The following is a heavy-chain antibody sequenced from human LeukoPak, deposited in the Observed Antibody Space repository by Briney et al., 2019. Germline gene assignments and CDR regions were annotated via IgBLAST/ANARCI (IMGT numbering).Heavy chain of an antibody. CDR1: GFTFSSYE. J-gene: IGHJ4*02. Sequence: GGSLRLSCAASGFTFSSYEMNWVRQAPGKGLEWVSCISSSGSTIYYADSVKGRFTISRDNAKNSLYLQMNSLRAEDTAVYYCARDKGTYYYDSSPEGYWGQGTLVTVSS. D-gene: IGHD3-22*01. CDR3: ARDKGTYYYDSSPEGY. CDR2: ISSSGSTI. V-gene: IGHV3-48*03.